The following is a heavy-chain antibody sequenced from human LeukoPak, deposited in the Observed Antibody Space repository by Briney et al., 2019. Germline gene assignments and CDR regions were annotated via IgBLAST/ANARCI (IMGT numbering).Heavy chain of an antibody. Sequence: SVKVSCKASGGTFSSYAISWVRQAPGQGLEWMRGIIPIFGTANYAQKFQGRVTITADESTSTAYMELSSLRSDDTAVYYCARVLRGYGVDYWGQGTLVTVSS. CDR1: GGTFSSYA. J-gene: IGHJ4*02. CDR2: IIPIFGTA. CDR3: ARVLRGYGVDY. V-gene: IGHV1-69*13. D-gene: IGHD4-17*01.